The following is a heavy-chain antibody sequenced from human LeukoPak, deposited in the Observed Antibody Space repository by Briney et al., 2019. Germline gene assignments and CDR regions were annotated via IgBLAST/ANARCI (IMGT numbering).Heavy chain of an antibody. J-gene: IGHJ4*02. V-gene: IGHV4-38-2*02. CDR3: ARDPGDTVNY. CDR1: GYSIGSDYD. D-gene: IGHD2-15*01. Sequence: SETLSLTCTVSGYSIGSDYDWGWIRQPPGKGLEWIGSIYHSESTYYNPSLKSRVTISIDTSKNQFSLKLSSVTAADTAVYYCARDPGDTVNYWGQGTLVTVSS. CDR2: IYHSEST.